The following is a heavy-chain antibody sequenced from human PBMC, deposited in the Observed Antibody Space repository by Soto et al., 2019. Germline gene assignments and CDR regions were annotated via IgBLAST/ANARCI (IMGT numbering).Heavy chain of an antibody. Sequence: QVQLVQSGAEVKEPGASVKVSCKASGYTFTTYGISWVRQAPGQGLEWIGWISGYNGDANSAQRLQGRITMTTDTSTSTAYMELRSLRSDDTAVYYCARAGMYYDFWSGYPLWGQGTLVTVSS. CDR2: ISGYNGDA. D-gene: IGHD3-3*01. CDR3: ARAGMYYDFWSGYPL. V-gene: IGHV1-18*01. J-gene: IGHJ4*02. CDR1: GYTFTTYG.